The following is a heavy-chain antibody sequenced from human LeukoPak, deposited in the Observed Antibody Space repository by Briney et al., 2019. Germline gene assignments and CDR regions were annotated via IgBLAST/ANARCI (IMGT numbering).Heavy chain of an antibody. Sequence: ASVKVSCKASGYTFTSYYMHWVRQAPGQGLEWMGIINPSGGSTTYAQKFQGRVTMTRGTPTSTVYMELSSLRSEDAAVYYCARGYYDIAPWGQGTLVTVSS. V-gene: IGHV1-46*01. CDR1: GYTFTSYY. CDR2: INPSGGST. CDR3: ARGYYDIAP. J-gene: IGHJ5*02. D-gene: IGHD3-9*01.